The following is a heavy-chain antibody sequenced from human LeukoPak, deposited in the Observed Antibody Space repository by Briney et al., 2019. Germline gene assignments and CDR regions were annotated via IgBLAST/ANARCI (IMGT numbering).Heavy chain of an antibody. CDR3: AKDKGYGAYYFDY. J-gene: IGHJ4*02. Sequence: PGRSLRLSCAASGFTFSSYGMHWVRQAPGKGLEWVAVISYDGSNKYYADSVKGRFTISRDNSKNTLYLQMNNLRAEDTAVYYCAKDKGYGAYYFDYWGQGTLVTVSS. D-gene: IGHD4-17*01. CDR1: GFTFSSYG. CDR2: ISYDGSNK. V-gene: IGHV3-30*18.